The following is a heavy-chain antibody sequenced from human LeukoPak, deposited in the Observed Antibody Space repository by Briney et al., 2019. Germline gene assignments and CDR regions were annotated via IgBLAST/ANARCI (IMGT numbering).Heavy chain of an antibody. Sequence: GGSLRLSCAASGFTFSDYWIHWVRRAPGKGLVWVSRINTDGSITNYADSVKGRFSISRDNAKNTLYLQMSSLRAEDTAVYYCARDRGPRTGFMVREAYDYWGQGTLVTVSS. CDR2: INTDGSIT. CDR1: GFTFSDYW. CDR3: ARDRGPRTGFMVREAYDY. J-gene: IGHJ4*02. D-gene: IGHD3-10*01. V-gene: IGHV3-74*01.